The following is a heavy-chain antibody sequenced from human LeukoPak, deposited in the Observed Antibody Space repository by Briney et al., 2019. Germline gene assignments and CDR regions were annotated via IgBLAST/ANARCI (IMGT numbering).Heavy chain of an antibody. V-gene: IGHV3-23*01. CDR1: GFTFSSYA. CDR2: ISGSGGST. D-gene: IGHD2-2*01. Sequence: GGSLRLSCAASGFTFSSYAMSWVRQAPGKGLEWVSAISGSGGSTYYADSVKGRFTISRDNSKNTLYLQMNSLRAEDTAVYYCAKVVLIVVVPAAIRRFDYWGQGILVTVSS. CDR3: AKVVLIVVVPAAIRRFDY. J-gene: IGHJ4*02.